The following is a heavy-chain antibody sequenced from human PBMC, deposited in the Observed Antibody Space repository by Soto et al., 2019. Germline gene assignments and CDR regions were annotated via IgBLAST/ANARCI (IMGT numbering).Heavy chain of an antibody. V-gene: IGHV4-59*01. D-gene: IGHD6-6*01. CDR2: IYYSGST. J-gene: IGHJ5*02. CDR1: GGSISSYY. Sequence: SETLSLTCTVSGGSISSYYWSWIRQPPGKGLEWIGYIYYSGSTNYNPSLKSRVTISVDTSKNQFSLKLSSVTAADTAVYYCARAAQGSSPYNWFDPWGQGTLVTVSS. CDR3: ARAAQGSSPYNWFDP.